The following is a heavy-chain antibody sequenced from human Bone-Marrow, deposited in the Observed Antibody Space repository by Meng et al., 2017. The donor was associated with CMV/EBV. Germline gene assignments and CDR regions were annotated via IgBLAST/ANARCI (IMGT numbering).Heavy chain of an antibody. CDR3: ACGYSSSWYYFDY. Sequence: SVKVSCKASGGTFSSYAISWVRQAPGQGLEWMGGIIPIFGTANYAQKFQGRVTITTDESTRTAYMELSSLRSEDTAVYYCACGYSSSWYYFDYWGQGTLVTVSS. D-gene: IGHD6-13*01. CDR2: IIPIFGTA. V-gene: IGHV1-69*05. J-gene: IGHJ4*01. CDR1: GGTFSSYA.